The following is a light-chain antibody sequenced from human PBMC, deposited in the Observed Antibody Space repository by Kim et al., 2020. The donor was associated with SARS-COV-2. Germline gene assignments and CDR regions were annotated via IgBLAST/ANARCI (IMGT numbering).Light chain of an antibody. CDR1: NIGSKS. CDR2: FDS. CDR3: QVWDSSIDHPV. J-gene: IGLJ2*01. V-gene: IGLV3-21*04. Sequence: SYELTQPPSVSVAPGKTARLTCGGNNIGSKSVHWYQQKPGQAPVLVIYFDSDRPSGIPERFSGSNSGNTATLTISRVEAGDEADYYCQVWDSSIDHPVFG.